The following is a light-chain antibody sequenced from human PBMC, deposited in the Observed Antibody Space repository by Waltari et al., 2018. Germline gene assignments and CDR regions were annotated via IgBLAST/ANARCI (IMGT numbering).Light chain of an antibody. V-gene: IGLV2-8*01. CDR2: EVN. Sequence: QSALTQPPSASGSPGQSVTISCTGTSSDVGAYNYVSRYQHHPGKAPKLMIYEVNKRPSGGPDRFSGAKSGNTASLTVSGLQAEDEADYYCSSYAGSNNYVFGTGTKVTVL. CDR3: SSYAGSNNYV. CDR1: SSDVGAYNY. J-gene: IGLJ1*01.